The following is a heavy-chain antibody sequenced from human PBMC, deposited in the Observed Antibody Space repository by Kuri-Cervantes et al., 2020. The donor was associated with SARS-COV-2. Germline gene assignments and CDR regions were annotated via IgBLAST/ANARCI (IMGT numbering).Heavy chain of an antibody. J-gene: IGHJ1*01. V-gene: IGHV1-69*13. D-gene: IGHD6-19*01. Sequence: SVKVSCKASGGTFSSYAIGWVRQAPGQGLEWMGRIIPIFGTANYAQKFQGRVTITADESTSTAYMELSSLRSEDTAVYYCASQEGSGWYPASFQHWGQGTLVTVSS. CDR1: GGTFSSYA. CDR3: ASQEGSGWYPASFQH. CDR2: IIPIFGTA.